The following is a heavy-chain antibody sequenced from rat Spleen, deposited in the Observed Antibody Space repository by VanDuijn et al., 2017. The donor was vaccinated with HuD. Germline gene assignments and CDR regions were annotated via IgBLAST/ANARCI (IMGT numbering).Heavy chain of an antibody. V-gene: IGHV5-31*01. J-gene: IGHJ2*01. D-gene: IGHD1-4*01. CDR2: ITNTGDST. CDR1: GFTFNNYW. Sequence: EVQLVESGGGLVQPGRSLKLSCVASGFTFNNYWMTWIRQAPGKGLEWVASITNTGDSTYYPDSVKGRFTISRDNAKSTLYLQMNSLRSEDTATYYCTRHEDYPLRPYYFDYWGQGVMVTVSS. CDR3: TRHEDYPLRPYYFDY.